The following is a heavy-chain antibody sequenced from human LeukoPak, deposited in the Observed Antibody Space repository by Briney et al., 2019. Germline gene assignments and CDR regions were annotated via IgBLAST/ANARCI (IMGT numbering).Heavy chain of an antibody. CDR1: GGSISSGGYY. V-gene: IGHV4-31*03. D-gene: IGHD3-22*01. CDR2: SYYSGST. J-gene: IGHJ4*02. CDR3: ARLRDYYDSSGYYPHQIFDY. Sequence: SETLSLTCTVSGGSISSGGYYWSWIRQHPGKGLEWIGYSYYSGSTYYNPSLKSRVTISVDTSKNQFSLKLSSVTAADTAVYYCARLRDYYDSSGYYPHQIFDYWGQGTLVTVSS.